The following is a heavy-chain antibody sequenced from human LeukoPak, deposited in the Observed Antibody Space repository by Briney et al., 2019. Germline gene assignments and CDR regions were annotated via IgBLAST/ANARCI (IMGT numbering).Heavy chain of an antibody. Sequence: ASVKGSCKTSGYIFNGYYIQWVRHAPGQGLVWMGSINCDSGGTDYSHRFQGRVTMTRDRSITTVYMELSKLSFDDTAVYYCARGYRTGDMAIFAYWGQGTLVTVSS. D-gene: IGHD7-27*01. CDR2: INCDSGGT. CDR3: ARGYRTGDMAIFAY. J-gene: IGHJ4*02. V-gene: IGHV1-2*02. CDR1: GYIFNGYY.